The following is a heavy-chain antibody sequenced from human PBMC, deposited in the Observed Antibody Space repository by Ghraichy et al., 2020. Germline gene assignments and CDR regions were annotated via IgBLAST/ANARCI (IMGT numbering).Heavy chain of an antibody. J-gene: IGHJ4*02. CDR3: ARGAMEYCTGTRCYPLDY. CDR1: GFTFTTNA. CDR2: ISGAGGST. V-gene: IGHV3-23*01. D-gene: IGHD2-2*01. Sequence: GGSLRLSCAASGFTFTTNAMSWVRQAPGKGLEWVSVISGAGGSTYHADSVKGRLSISRDNSKNTLYLQMNSLRAEDTAVYYCARGAMEYCTGTRCYPLDYWGQGTLVTVSS.